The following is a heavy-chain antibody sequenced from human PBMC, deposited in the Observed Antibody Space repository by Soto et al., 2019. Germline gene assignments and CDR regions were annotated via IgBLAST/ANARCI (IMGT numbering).Heavy chain of an antibody. D-gene: IGHD6-19*01. CDR2: MSAYNGNT. J-gene: IGHJ4*02. CDR3: ARDYGYSSGWYNRFDY. Sequence: GASVKVSCKASGYTFTSYGISWVRQAPGQGLEWMGWMSAYNGNTNYAQKLQGRVTMTTDTSTSTAYMELRSLRSDDTAVYYCARDYGYSSGWYNRFDYWGQGTLVTVSS. CDR1: GYTFTSYG. V-gene: IGHV1-18*01.